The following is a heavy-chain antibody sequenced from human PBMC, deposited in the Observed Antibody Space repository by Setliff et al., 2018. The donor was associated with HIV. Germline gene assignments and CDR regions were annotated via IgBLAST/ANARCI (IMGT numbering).Heavy chain of an antibody. J-gene: IGHJ6*03. CDR3: ARVSAAGLYYYYYYYMDV. CDR2: INYSGST. D-gene: IGHD6-13*01. Sequence: SETLSLTCVVYGGSFSDYYWTWIRQPPEKGLEWIGKINYSGSTDYNSSLRSRVTISVDTSKNQFSLKLSSVTAADTAVYYCARVSAAGLYYYYYYYMDVWGKGTTVTVSS. V-gene: IGHV4-34*01. CDR1: GGSFSDYY.